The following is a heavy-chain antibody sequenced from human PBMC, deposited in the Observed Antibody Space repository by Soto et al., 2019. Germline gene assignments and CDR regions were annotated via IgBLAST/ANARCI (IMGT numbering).Heavy chain of an antibody. D-gene: IGHD3-16*01. Sequence: QVQLVDSGGGLVKPGGSLRLSCSASGFTFSDYYMGWIRQAPGKGLEWVSYISDGGGTKYYGDSVRGRFTISRDNTKNSLYLQMNSLRAEDTALYYCARVFGPVEPWGQGTRVTVSS. CDR3: ARVFGPVEP. CDR1: GFTFSDYY. J-gene: IGHJ5*02. CDR2: ISDGGGTK. V-gene: IGHV3-11*01.